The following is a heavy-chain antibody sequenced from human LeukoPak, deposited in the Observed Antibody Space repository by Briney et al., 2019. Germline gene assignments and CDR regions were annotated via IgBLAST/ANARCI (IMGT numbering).Heavy chain of an antibody. CDR2: IYYSGST. Sequence: SETLSLTCTVSGGSVSSGGYYWSWIRQPPGKGLEWIGYIYYSGSTNYNPSLKSRVTISVDTSKNRFSLKLSSVTAADTAVYYCARDRAGATIGAFDIWGQGTMVTVSS. D-gene: IGHD1-26*01. V-gene: IGHV4-61*08. CDR1: GGSVSSGGYY. CDR3: ARDRAGATIGAFDI. J-gene: IGHJ3*02.